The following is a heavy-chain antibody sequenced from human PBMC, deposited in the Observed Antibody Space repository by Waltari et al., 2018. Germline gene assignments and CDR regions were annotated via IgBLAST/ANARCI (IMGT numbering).Heavy chain of an antibody. CDR1: GFTFGSYW. J-gene: IGHJ4*02. CDR3: ARDNSSSWYFFDY. Sequence: EVQLVESGGGLVQPGWSLRLSCGASGFTFGSYWISWVRQAPGKGLEGVANIQEDGSEKNYVDSVKGRFTISRDNAKNSLYLQMNSLRAEDTAVYFCARDNSSSWYFFDYWGQGTVVTVSS. D-gene: IGHD6-13*01. V-gene: IGHV3-7*01. CDR2: IQEDGSEK.